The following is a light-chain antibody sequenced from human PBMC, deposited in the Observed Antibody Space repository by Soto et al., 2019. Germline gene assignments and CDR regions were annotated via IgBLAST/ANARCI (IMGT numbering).Light chain of an antibody. J-gene: IGKJ2*01. Sequence: EIVLTQSPGTLSLSPGERATLSCRASQSVSSSYLAWYQQKPGQAPRLLIYGASSSATGIPDRFIGSGSGTDFTLTISRMEPEDFAVYDCQQYGSSPMYTFGQGTKLEIK. V-gene: IGKV3-20*01. CDR2: GAS. CDR3: QQYGSSPMYT. CDR1: QSVSSSY.